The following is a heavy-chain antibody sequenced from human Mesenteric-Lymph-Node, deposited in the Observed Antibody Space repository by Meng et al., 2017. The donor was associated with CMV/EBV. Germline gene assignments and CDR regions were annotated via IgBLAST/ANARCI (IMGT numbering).Heavy chain of an antibody. CDR1: GDSVSSNSAA. J-gene: IGHJ5*02. D-gene: IGHD6-19*01. V-gene: IGHV6-1*01. Sequence: LRLSCAISGDSVSSNSAAWNWIRQSPSRGLEWLGRTYYRSKWYTDYSFSVKGRITINSDTSKNHFSLPLNSVTPEDTAVYYCARDAATSGYSSGFYRPFDPWGQGTLVTVSS. CDR2: TYYRSKWYT. CDR3: ARDAATSGYSSGFYRPFDP.